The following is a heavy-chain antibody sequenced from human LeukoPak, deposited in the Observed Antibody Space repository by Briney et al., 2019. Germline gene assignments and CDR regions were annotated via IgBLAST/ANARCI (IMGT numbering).Heavy chain of an antibody. J-gene: IGHJ5*02. V-gene: IGHV5-51*01. Sequence: GESLKFSCKGSGYNFTIYWIGWVRQMPGKGLEWMGIIYPGDSDTRYSPSFQGQVTISADKSISTAYLQWSSLKASDTAMYYCAIFDFLFGEIDNWFDPWGQGTQVTVSS. CDR2: IYPGDSDT. D-gene: IGHD3-16*01. CDR3: AIFDFLFGEIDNWFDP. CDR1: GYNFTIYW.